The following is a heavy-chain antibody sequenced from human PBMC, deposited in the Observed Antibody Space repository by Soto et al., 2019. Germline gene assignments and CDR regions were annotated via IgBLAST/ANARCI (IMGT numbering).Heavy chain of an antibody. J-gene: IGHJ4*02. CDR3: ARAGGYSGYDAIH. Sequence: PLETLSLTCAVYGGSFSGYDLSWIRKPPGKGLEWIGEINHSGSTNYNPSLKSRVTISVDTSKNQFSLKLSSVTAADTAVYYCARAGGYSGYDAIHWGQGTLVTVSS. V-gene: IGHV4-34*01. D-gene: IGHD5-12*01. CDR1: GGSFSGYD. CDR2: INHSGST.